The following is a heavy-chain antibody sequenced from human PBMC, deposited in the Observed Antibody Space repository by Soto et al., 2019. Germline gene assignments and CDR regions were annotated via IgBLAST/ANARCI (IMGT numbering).Heavy chain of an antibody. CDR3: ARGPSIPYIVGALTFDF. CDR2: ISGYNGNT. CDR1: GYNIITYG. J-gene: IGHJ4*02. D-gene: IGHD1-26*01. Sequence: QVHLEQSGPEVKRPGASVKVSCRASGYNIITYGISWVRQAPGQAPEWMGWISGYNGNTNYPPNFQGRVSMTIDIFTTTTSRELRRLRSDDTAVYYCARGPSIPYIVGALTFDFWGQGTPVTVSS. V-gene: IGHV1-18*01.